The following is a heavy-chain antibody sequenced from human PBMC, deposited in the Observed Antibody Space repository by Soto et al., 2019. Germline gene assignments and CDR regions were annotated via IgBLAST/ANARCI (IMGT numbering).Heavy chain of an antibody. V-gene: IGHV1-69*12. CDR3: ALDKDRLQLGGNYYYAMGV. CDR1: GGTFGKAA. D-gene: IGHD5-12*01. Sequence: QVQLVQSGAEVKKPGSSVTVSCKASGGTFGKAAISWVRQAPGQGLEWMGGIIPIFPTPYYAQKFQGRVTITADESTRTAFMELTILRSEDTAVYYCALDKDRLQLGGNYYYAMGVWGQGTTVTVSS. J-gene: IGHJ6*02. CDR2: IIPIFPTP.